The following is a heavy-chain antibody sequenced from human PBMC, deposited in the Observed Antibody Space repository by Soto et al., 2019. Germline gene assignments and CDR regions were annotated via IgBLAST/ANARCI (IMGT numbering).Heavy chain of an antibody. D-gene: IGHD3-3*01. V-gene: IGHV3-9*01. CDR3: AKDKRPRVAPVYYDFWSIPRWGGYYYMDV. CDR2: ISWNSGSI. J-gene: IGHJ6*03. CDR1: GFTFDDYA. Sequence: GGSLRLSCAASGFTFDDYAMHWVRQAPGKGLEWVSGISWNSGSIGYADSVKGRFTISRDNAKNSLYLQMNSLRAEDTALYYCAKDKRPRVAPVYYDFWSIPRWGGYYYMDVWGKGTTVTVSS.